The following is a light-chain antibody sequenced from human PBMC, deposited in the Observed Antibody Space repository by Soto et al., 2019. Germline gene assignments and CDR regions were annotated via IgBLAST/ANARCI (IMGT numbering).Light chain of an antibody. J-gene: IGKJ1*01. CDR2: DAS. CDR3: QQYNSYQGT. CDR1: RSLTTW. V-gene: IGKV1-5*01. Sequence: DIQMTQSPSTLSASVGDRVTITCRASRSLTTWLAWYQQKPGKAPKLLISDASNLEGGVPSRFSGSVSGTDFTLTISSLQPDDFATYYCQQYNSYQGTFGQGTKVEIK.